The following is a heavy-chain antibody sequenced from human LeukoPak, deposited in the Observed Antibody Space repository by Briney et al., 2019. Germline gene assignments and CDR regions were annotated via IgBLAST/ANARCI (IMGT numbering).Heavy chain of an antibody. CDR2: IYDSGST. CDR1: GGSISSNNYF. D-gene: IGHD6-19*01. Sequence: SETLSLTCTVSGGSISSNNYFWGWIRQPPGKGLEWIGSIYDSGSTYYNPSLKSRVTISVDTSKNQFSLKLSSVTAADTAVYYCARDARIAVAGYYYYYGMDVWGQGTTVTVSS. CDR3: ARDARIAVAGYYYYYGMDV. V-gene: IGHV4-39*07. J-gene: IGHJ6*02.